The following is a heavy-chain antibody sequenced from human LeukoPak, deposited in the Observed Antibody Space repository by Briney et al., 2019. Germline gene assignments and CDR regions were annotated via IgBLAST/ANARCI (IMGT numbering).Heavy chain of an antibody. J-gene: IGHJ4*02. CDR3: ARANSSFWPLDY. D-gene: IGHD3-22*01. V-gene: IGHV3-20*01. CDR2: TNRRGDIT. CDR1: GFTFSSYA. Sequence: GGSLRLSCAASGFTFSSYAMSWVRQVPGKGLEWVSGTNRRGDITGYADFVKGRFTISRDNAKNSLYLQMNSLRAEDTALYHCARANSSFWPLDYWGQGTLVTVSS.